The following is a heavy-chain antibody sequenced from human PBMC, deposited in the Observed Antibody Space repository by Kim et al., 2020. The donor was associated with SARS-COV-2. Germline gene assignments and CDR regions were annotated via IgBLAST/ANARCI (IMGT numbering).Heavy chain of an antibody. Sequence: GSTYRDYAVPWKGRFTISRDDAQNSLYLQMNSLRADDTAVYYCARMGAPWGQGTLVTVSS. J-gene: IGHJ4*02. CDR3: ARMGAP. CDR2: GSTYR. V-gene: IGHV3-11*06.